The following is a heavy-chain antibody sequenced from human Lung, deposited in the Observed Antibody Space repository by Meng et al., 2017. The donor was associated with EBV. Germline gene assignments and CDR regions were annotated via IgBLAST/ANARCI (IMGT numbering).Heavy chain of an antibody. V-gene: IGHV4-30-2*01. Sequence: QLQLQGSGSGLVKPSQTLSLTCAVSGGSISSGGYSWSWIRQPPGKGLEWIGYIYHSGSTYYNPSLKSRVTISVDTSKNQLSLRLSSVTAADTAVYYCARGLWYYDRGGYFDNWGRGTLVTVSS. CDR3: ARGLWYYDRGGYFDN. CDR2: IYHSGST. J-gene: IGHJ4*02. D-gene: IGHD3-22*01. CDR1: GGSISSGGYS.